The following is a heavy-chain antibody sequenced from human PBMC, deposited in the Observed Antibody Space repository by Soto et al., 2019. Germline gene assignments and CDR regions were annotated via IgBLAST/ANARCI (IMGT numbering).Heavy chain of an antibody. D-gene: IGHD6-19*01. Sequence: PSETLSLTCAVYGGSFSGYYWSWIRQPPGKGLEWIGEINHSGVTNYKPSLKRRVTISVDTSKNQFSPQLKSVTAADTALYYCARFSGSYYYAMDGWGQGSTVTVSS. CDR2: INHSGVT. J-gene: IGHJ6*02. CDR1: GGSFSGYY. CDR3: ARFSGSYYYAMDG. V-gene: IGHV4-34*01.